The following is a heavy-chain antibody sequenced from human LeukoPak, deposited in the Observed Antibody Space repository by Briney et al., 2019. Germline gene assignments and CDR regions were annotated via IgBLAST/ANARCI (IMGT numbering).Heavy chain of an antibody. CDR3: ARDADTAMVTGRFDK. V-gene: IGHV3-11*04. CDR2: ISSGGSNT. D-gene: IGHD5-18*01. CDR1: GFTFSDYY. J-gene: IGHJ4*02. Sequence: GGSLRLSCAGSGFTFSDYYLTWIRQAPGKGLEWVSYISSGGSNTYYADSVKGRFTISRDNAKKSLYLQMNGLRAEDTAVYYCARDADTAMVTGRFDKWGQETLVTVSS.